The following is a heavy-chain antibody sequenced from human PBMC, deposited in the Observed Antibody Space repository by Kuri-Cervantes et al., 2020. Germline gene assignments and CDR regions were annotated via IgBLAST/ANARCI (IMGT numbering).Heavy chain of an antibody. CDR2: VSDSGGST. J-gene: IGHJ6*02. V-gene: IGHV3-23*01. CDR1: GFTFNTYA. Sequence: GESLKISCVASGFTFNTYAMSWVRQAPGEGLEWVSAVSDSGGSTYYADSVKGRFTISRDNSKNTLYLQMNSLRAEDTAVYYCARVSDYDFWSFKDGMDVWGQGTTVTVSS. D-gene: IGHD3-3*01. CDR3: ARVSDYDFWSFKDGMDV.